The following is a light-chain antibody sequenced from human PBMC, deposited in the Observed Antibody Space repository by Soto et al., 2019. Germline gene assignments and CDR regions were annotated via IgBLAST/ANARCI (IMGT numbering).Light chain of an antibody. CDR2: HAS. CDR1: QTINNW. J-gene: IGKJ1*01. Sequence: DVQMTQSPSTLSASIGDRVTITCRASQTINNWLAWYQQKPGKAPNLLIYHASNLETGVPSRLSGSAFGTEFTLTISSLQPDDFATYYCQHYNSYPWTFGQGTKVDIK. V-gene: IGKV1-5*01. CDR3: QHYNSYPWT.